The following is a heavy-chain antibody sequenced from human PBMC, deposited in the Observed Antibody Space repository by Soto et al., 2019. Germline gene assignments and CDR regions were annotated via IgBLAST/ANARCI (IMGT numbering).Heavy chain of an antibody. CDR1: GFTFSSYG. CDR2: IWYDGSNK. Sequence: QVQLVESGGGVVQPGRSLRLSCAASGFTFSSYGMHWVRQAPGKGLEWVAVIWYDGSNKYYADSVKGRFTISRDNSKNTLYLQMISLRAEDTAVYYCARESPGYGMDVWGQGTTVTVSS. CDR3: ARESPGYGMDV. V-gene: IGHV3-33*01. J-gene: IGHJ6*02.